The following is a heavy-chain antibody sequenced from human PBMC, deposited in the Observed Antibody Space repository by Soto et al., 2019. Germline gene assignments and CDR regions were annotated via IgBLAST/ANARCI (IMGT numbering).Heavy chain of an antibody. CDR3: AKDQSGAADI. CDR1: GASIRTYS. Sequence: SETLSLTCTVSGASIRTYSWSWIRQSAGKGLEWIGHISTNGRTNYIPSLKSRITMSVDTSKNQFSLNLKFVTAADTAVYFCAKDQSGAADIWGQGTMVTVSS. V-gene: IGHV4-4*07. CDR2: ISTNGRT. D-gene: IGHD7-27*01. J-gene: IGHJ3*02.